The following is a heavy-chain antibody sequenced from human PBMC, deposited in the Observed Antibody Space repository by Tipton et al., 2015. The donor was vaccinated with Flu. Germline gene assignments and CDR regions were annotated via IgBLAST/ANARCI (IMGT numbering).Heavy chain of an antibody. D-gene: IGHD1-7*01. CDR3: GKDRRFGNSEWGLGLDV. V-gene: IGHV3-30*02. CDR1: GFTFNNYA. CDR2: IRYDGNYK. Sequence: SLRLSCAASGFTFNNYAMHWVRQAPGKGLEWVAFIRYDGNYKYYADSVKGRFTISRDNSKNTLYLQMISLRPEDTAVYYCGKDRRFGNSEWGLGLDVWGQGTTVTVSS. J-gene: IGHJ6*02.